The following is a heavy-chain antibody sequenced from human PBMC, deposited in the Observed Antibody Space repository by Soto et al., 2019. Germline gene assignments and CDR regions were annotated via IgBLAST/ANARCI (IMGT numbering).Heavy chain of an antibody. Sequence: PSETLSLTCAVSGGSISSSNWWSWVRQPPGKGLEWIGEIYHSGSTNYNPSLKSRVTISVDKSKNQFSLKLSSVTAADTAVYYCASMVGWFGEQDNWIDPWGQGTRVTVAS. CDR1: GGSISSSNW. V-gene: IGHV4-4*02. D-gene: IGHD3-10*01. J-gene: IGHJ5*02. CDR2: IYHSGST. CDR3: ASMVGWFGEQDNWIDP.